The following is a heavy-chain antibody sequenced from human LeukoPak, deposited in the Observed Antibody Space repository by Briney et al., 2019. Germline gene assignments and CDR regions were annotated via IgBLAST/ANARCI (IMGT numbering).Heavy chain of an antibody. J-gene: IGHJ4*02. CDR1: GGSISSFH. V-gene: IGHV4-4*07. CDR3: AGFYYDSSDYQILDQ. Sequence: SETLSLTCSVSGGSISSFHWSWIRQPAGKGLEWIGRIYTSGTTNYNPSLKSRVTMSVDTSKNQFSLKLSSVTAADTAVYYCAGFYYDSSDYQILDQWGQGTLVTVSS. D-gene: IGHD3-22*01. CDR2: IYTSGTT.